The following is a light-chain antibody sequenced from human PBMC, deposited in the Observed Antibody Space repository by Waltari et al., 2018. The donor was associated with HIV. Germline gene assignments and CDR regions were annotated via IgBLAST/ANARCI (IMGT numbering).Light chain of an antibody. J-gene: IGLJ2*01. CDR3: QVWDSSTVI. CDR2: RDT. CDR1: NIGSKT. Sequence: SYDLTQSVPVSLPLGQTARITCGADNIGSKTVHWHQQKPGQAPILVIHRDTNRPSGIPERFSGSNSGNTATLTITRAQVGDEADYYCQVWDSSTVIFGGGTRLTVL. V-gene: IGLV3-9*01.